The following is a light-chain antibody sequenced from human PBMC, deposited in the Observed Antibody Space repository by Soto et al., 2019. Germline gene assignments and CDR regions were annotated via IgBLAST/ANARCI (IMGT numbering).Light chain of an antibody. CDR1: TGAVTSGHY. CDR2: DTS. V-gene: IGLV7-46*01. J-gene: IGLJ2*01. CDR3: LLSYSGARLL. Sequence: QAVVTQEPSLTVSPGGTVTLTCGSSTGAVTSGHYPYWFQQKPGQAPRTLIYDTSNKHSWTPARFSGSLLGGKAALTLSGAQPEDEAEYHCLLSYSGARLLFGGGTQLTVL.